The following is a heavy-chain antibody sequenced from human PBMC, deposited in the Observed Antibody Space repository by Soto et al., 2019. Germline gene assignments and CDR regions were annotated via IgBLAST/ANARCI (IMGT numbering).Heavy chain of an antibody. CDR1: GGTFSSYT. V-gene: IGHV1-69*02. J-gene: IGHJ3*02. Sequence: QVQLVQSGAEVKKPGSSVKVSCKASGGTFSSYTISWVRQAPGQGLEWMGRIIPILGIANYAQKFQGRVTITADKSTSTAYMELSSLRSEDTAVYYCARRTWCGYSEAFDIWGQGTMVTVSS. CDR2: IIPILGIA. CDR3: ARRTWCGYSEAFDI. D-gene: IGHD3-3*01.